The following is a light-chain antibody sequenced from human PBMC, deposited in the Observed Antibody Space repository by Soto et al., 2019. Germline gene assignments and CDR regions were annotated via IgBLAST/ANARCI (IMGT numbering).Light chain of an antibody. CDR2: AAS. Sequence: DIQMTQSPSSLSASVGDRVTITCRASQGISNYLAWYQQKPGKVPKLLIYAASTLQSGVPSRFSGSGSGTDFTLTISSLQPEDVATYYCQKYNSAPPLFTFGPRTKLDIK. CDR1: QGISNY. J-gene: IGKJ3*01. V-gene: IGKV1-27*01. CDR3: QKYNSAPPLFT.